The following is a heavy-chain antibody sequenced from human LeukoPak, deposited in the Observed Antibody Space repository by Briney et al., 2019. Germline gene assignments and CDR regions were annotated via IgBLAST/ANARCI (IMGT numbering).Heavy chain of an antibody. V-gene: IGHV1-69*06. J-gene: IGHJ4*02. D-gene: IGHD6-13*01. Sequence: SVKVSCKASGYTFTSYAISWVRQAPGQGLEWMGGIIPIFGTANYAQKFQGRVTITADKSTSTAYMELSSLRSEDTAVYYCARSIAAADLFDYWGQGTLVTVSS. CDR1: GYTFTSYA. CDR3: ARSIAAADLFDY. CDR2: IIPIFGTA.